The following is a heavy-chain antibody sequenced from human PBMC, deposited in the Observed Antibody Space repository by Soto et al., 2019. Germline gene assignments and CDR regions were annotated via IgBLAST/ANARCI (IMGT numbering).Heavy chain of an antibody. CDR3: ARDGQRFGDYYGMDV. V-gene: IGHV4-59*01. D-gene: IGHD3-10*01. CDR2: IYYSGST. J-gene: IGHJ6*02. CDR1: GGFISSYY. Sequence: SETLSLTCTVSGGFISSYYWSWIRQPPGKGLEWIGYIYYSGSTNYNPSLKSRVTISVDTSKNQFSLKLSSVTAADTAVYYCARDGQRFGDYYGMDVWGQGTTVTVSS.